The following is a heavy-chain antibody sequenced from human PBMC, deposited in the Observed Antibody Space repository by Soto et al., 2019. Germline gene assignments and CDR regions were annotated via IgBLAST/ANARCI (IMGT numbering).Heavy chain of an antibody. CDR2: IYYSGST. D-gene: IGHD6-13*01. Sequence: SETLSLTCTVSGGSISSGGYYWSWIRQHPGKGLEWIGYIYYSGSTYYNPSLKSRVTISVDTSKNQFSLKLSSVTAADTAVYYCARDSYSSSWYAAFDIWGQGTMVIVSS. CDR3: ARDSYSSSWYAAFDI. CDR1: GGSISSGGYY. J-gene: IGHJ3*02. V-gene: IGHV4-31*03.